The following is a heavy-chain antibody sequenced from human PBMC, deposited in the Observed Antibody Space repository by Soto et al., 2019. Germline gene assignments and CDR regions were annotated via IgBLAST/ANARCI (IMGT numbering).Heavy chain of an antibody. J-gene: IGHJ4*02. CDR1: GYTFTSYA. CDR3: ARERSPWIQLFDY. CDR2: INAGNGNT. Sequence: ASVKVSCKASGYTFTSYAMHWVRQAPGQRLEWMGWINAGNGNTKYSQKFQGRVTITRDTSASTAYMELSSLRSEDTAVYYCARERSPWIQLFDYWGQGTLVTVSS. V-gene: IGHV1-3*01. D-gene: IGHD5-18*01.